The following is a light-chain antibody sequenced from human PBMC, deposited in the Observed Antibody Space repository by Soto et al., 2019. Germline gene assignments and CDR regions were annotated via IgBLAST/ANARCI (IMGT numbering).Light chain of an antibody. CDR2: DVS. CDR1: SSDVGGYNY. V-gene: IGLV2-8*01. J-gene: IGLJ1*01. Sequence: QSVLTQPPSASGSPGQSVTISCTGTSSDVGGYNYVSWYQQHPGKAPKLMIYDVSKRPSGVPDRFSGSKSGNTASLTVSGLQAEDEADYYCSSYAGSNNFVFGTGTKVTV. CDR3: SSYAGSNNFV.